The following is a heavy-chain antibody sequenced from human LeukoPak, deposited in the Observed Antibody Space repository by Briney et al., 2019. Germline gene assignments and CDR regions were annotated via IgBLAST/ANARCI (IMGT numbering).Heavy chain of an antibody. J-gene: IGHJ4*02. D-gene: IGHD6-13*01. CDR1: GYTFTGYY. V-gene: IGHV1-2*02. Sequence: ASVKVSCKASGYTFTGYYMHWVRQAPGQGLEWMGWINPNSGGTNYAQKFQGRVTMTRDTSISTAYMELSRLRSDDTAVYYCARSPDSSSWTPHFDYWGQGTLVTVSS. CDR3: ARSPDSSSWTPHFDY. CDR2: INPNSGGT.